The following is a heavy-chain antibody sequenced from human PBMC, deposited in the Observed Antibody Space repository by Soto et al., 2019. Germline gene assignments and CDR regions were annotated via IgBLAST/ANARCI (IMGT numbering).Heavy chain of an antibody. J-gene: IGHJ5*02. CDR2: INPTSSFI. V-gene: IGHV3-21*01. CDR1: GFSFSSYT. CDR3: ARDAPPAAPYSSAWTGWLDP. D-gene: IGHD6-19*01. Sequence: EVQLVESGGGLVKPGGSLRLSCAASGFSFSSYTMNRVRQAPGKGLDWVSDINPTSSFIYYADSVKGRVTISRDNAKNSLYLQLNSLRPEDKAVYYCARDAPPAAPYSSAWTGWLDPWGQGTVVTVSS.